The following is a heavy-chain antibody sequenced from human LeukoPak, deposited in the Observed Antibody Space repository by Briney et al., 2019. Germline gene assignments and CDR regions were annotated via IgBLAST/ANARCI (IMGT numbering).Heavy chain of an antibody. CDR2: INHSGST. D-gene: IGHD5-12*01. CDR3: ARLYSGYEDY. Sequence: SETLSLTCAVYGGSFSGYYWSWIRQPPGKGLEWIGEINHSGSTNYNPSFKSRVTISVDTSKNQLSLKLSSVTAADTAVYYCARLYSGYEDYWGQGTLVTVSS. V-gene: IGHV4-34*01. J-gene: IGHJ4*02. CDR1: GGSFSGYY.